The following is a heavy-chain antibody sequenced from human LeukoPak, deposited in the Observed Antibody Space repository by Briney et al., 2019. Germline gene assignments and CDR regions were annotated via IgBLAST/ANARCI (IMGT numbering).Heavy chain of an antibody. CDR1: GFTFSSYA. J-gene: IGHJ3*02. Sequence: AGGSLRLSCAASGFTFSSYAMHWVRQAPGKGLEWVAFIKGDGSAKKYVDSVKGRFTISRDNAKNSLFLQMNSLRAEDTAVYYCARDRGWIQHDIWGQGTMVTVSS. CDR3: ARDRGWIQHDI. CDR2: IKGDGSAK. V-gene: IGHV3-7*01. D-gene: IGHD5-18*01.